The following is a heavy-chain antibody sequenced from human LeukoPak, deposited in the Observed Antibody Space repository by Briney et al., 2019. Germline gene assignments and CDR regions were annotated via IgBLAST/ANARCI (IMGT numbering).Heavy chain of an antibody. CDR3: TREDNWYFDL. CDR2: IGGSGSNT. J-gene: IGHJ2*01. V-gene: IGHV3-23*01. Sequence: GGSLRLSCAASGFTFSSIAMGWVRQAPGKGLEWVSAIGGSGSNTFYADSVNGRFTISRDNAKNSLYLQLNSLRAEDTAVYYCTREDNWYFDLWGRGTLVTVSS. CDR1: GFTFSSIA.